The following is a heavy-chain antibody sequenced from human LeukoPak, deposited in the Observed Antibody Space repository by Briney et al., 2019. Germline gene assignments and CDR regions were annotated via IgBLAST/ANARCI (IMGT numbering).Heavy chain of an antibody. CDR3: ARSGLRSLSEGAFDI. V-gene: IGHV4-30-4*08. CDR1: GGSISSGDYY. J-gene: IGHJ3*02. D-gene: IGHD3-3*01. CDR2: IYYSGST. Sequence: PSQTLSLTCTVSGGSISSGDYYWSWIRQPPGKGLEWIGYIYYSGSTYYNPSLKSRVTISVDTSKNQFSLKLSSVTAADTAVYYCARSGLRSLSEGAFDIWGQGTMVTVSS.